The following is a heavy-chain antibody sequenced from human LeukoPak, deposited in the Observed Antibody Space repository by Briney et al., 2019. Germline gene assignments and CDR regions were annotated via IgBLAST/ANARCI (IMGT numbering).Heavy chain of an antibody. D-gene: IGHD1/OR15-1a*01. CDR3: AKSEEQTGFDY. V-gene: IGHV3-30*18. CDR1: GFTFSSYG. J-gene: IGHJ4*02. CDR2: ISYDGSNK. Sequence: GRSLRLSCAASGFTFSSYGMHWVRQAPGKGLEWVAVISYDGSNKYYADSVKGRFTISRDNAKNSLYLQMNSLRAEDTALYYCAKSEEQTGFDYWGQGTLVTVSS.